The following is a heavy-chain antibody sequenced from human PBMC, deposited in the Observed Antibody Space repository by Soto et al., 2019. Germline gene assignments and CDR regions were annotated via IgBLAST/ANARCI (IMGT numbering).Heavy chain of an antibody. CDR3: AKDLDTARPSGYYYGMYV. D-gene: IGHD5-18*01. CDR1: GFTFDDYA. CDR2: ISCNSGSI. J-gene: IGHJ6*02. V-gene: IGHV3-9*01. Sequence: EVQLVESGGGLVQPGRSLRLSCAASGFTFDDYAMHWVRQAPGKGLEWVAGISCNSGSIGYADSVKGRFTISRDNAKNSHDLQMNSLRAEDTALYYCAKDLDTARPSGYYYGMYVWGQGTPVTVSS.